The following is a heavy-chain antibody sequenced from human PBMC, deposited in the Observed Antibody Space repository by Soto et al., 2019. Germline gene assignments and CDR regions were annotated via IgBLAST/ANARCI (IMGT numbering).Heavy chain of an antibody. V-gene: IGHV4-34*01. CDR1: GGSFSGYY. Sequence: QVQLQQWGAGLLKPSETLSLTCAVYGGSFSGYYWSWIRQPPGKGLEWIGEINHSGSTNYNPSLKSRVTISVDTSKNQFSLKLSSVTAADTAVYYCASRTAARRSHLDYWGQGTLVTVSS. CDR2: INHSGST. CDR3: ASRTAARRSHLDY. D-gene: IGHD6-6*01. J-gene: IGHJ4*02.